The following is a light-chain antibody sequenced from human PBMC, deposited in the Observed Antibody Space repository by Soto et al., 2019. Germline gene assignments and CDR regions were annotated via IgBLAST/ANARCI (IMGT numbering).Light chain of an antibody. Sequence: EIVLTQSPGTLSLSPGERATLSCRASQSVSSSYLAWYQQKPGQAPSLLIYGASNRATGIPDRFSGSGSGTDFTLTISRLEPEDFAVYYCQQYDSSPSTFVQGTKVEIK. V-gene: IGKV3-20*01. J-gene: IGKJ2*02. CDR3: QQYDSSPST. CDR2: GAS. CDR1: QSVSSSY.